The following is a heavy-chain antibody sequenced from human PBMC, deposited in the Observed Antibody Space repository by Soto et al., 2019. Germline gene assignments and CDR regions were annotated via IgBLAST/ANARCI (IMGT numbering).Heavy chain of an antibody. CDR1: GGTFNSYT. V-gene: IGHV1-69*02. J-gene: IGHJ4*02. Sequence: QVQLVQSGAEVKKSGSSVRVSCKASGGTFNSYTLSWVRQAPGQRLEWMGRIIPMLSMSTYAQKFQGRVSIIAEKSTNPVYLDLGSLRSDDTAIYYCATSYGSGSRPFDYWGQGTLVTVSS. D-gene: IGHD3-10*01. CDR3: ATSYGSGSRPFDY. CDR2: IIPMLSMS.